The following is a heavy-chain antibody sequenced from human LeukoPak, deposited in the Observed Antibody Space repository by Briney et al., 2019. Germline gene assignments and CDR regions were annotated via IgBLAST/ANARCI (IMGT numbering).Heavy chain of an antibody. V-gene: IGHV4-34*01. CDR1: GGSFRGYY. CDR3: ARGGIAARPPDY. D-gene: IGHD6-6*01. CDR2: INHSGST. J-gene: IGHJ4*02. Sequence: SETLSLTCAVYGGSFRGYYWSWIRQPPGKGLERIGEINHSGSTDYNPSLKSRVTISVDTSKDQFSLKLSSVTAADTAVYYCARGGIAARPPDYWGQGTLVTVSS.